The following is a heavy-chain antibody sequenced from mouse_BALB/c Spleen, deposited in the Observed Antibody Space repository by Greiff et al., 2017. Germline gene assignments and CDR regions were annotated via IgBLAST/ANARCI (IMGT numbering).Heavy chain of an antibody. Sequence: VQLQQSGAELVKPGASVKLSCTASGFNIKDTYMHWVKQRPEQGLEWIGRIDPANGNTKYDPKFQGKATITADTSSNTAYLQLSSLTSEDTAVYYCASWLYYGYASFAYWGQGTLVTVSA. D-gene: IGHD2-2*01. CDR1: GFNIKDTY. V-gene: IGHV14-3*02. J-gene: IGHJ3*01. CDR2: IDPANGNT. CDR3: ASWLYYGYASFAY.